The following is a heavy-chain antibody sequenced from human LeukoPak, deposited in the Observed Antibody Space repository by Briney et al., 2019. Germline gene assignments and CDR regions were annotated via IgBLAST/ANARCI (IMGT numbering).Heavy chain of an antibody. D-gene: IGHD6-19*01. V-gene: IGHV3-30*02. Sequence: GGSLRLSCAASGFTFSGYGMHWVRQAPGKGLEWVAFIRYDGSYKYYADSVKGRFAISRDNSKNTLYLQMNSLRAEDTAVYYCEGVAVSGIYWGQGTLVTVSS. CDR1: GFTFSGYG. J-gene: IGHJ4*02. CDR2: IRYDGSYK. CDR3: EGVAVSGIY.